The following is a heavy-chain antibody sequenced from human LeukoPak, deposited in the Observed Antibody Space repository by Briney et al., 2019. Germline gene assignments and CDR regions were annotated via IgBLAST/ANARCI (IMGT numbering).Heavy chain of an antibody. CDR2: INHSGST. D-gene: IGHD3-3*01. J-gene: IGHJ4*02. CDR1: GGSFSGYY. V-gene: IGHV4-34*01. Sequence: PSETLSLTCAVYGGSFSGYYWSWIRQPPGKGLEWIGEINHSGSTNYNPSLKSRVTISVDTSKNHFSLKLSSVTAADTAVYYCARQGFWSGYRYYFDYWGQGTLVTISS. CDR3: ARQGFWSGYRYYFDY.